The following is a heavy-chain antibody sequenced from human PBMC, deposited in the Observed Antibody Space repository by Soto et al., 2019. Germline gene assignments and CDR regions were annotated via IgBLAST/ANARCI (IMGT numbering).Heavy chain of an antibody. J-gene: IGHJ3*01. D-gene: IGHD5-12*01. CDR3: ARVPNPFRLKIGYEDAFGF. CDR1: GYSVSSKSAA. Sequence: SQTLSLTCAISGYSVSSKSAAWNWIRQSPSRGLEWLGRTYYRSKWYNDYAVSVKSRITINPDTSKNQFSLQLNSVTPEDTAVYYCARVPNPFRLKIGYEDAFGFWGQGTMVTVSS. V-gene: IGHV6-1*01. CDR2: TYYRSKWYN.